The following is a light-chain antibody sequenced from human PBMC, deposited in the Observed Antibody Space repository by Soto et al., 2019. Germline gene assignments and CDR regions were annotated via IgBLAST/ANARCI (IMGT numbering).Light chain of an antibody. V-gene: IGKV3-15*01. CDR1: HGVSSH. J-gene: IGKJ5*01. CDR2: DSS. CDR3: QQYVTSPAIT. Sequence: ISMTQSPAILSVSPGEIATLSFRAIHGVSSHLVWYQQKPGQAPRLLISDSSTRATGIPDRFSGSGSGTDFTLTINRVAPEDFAVYYCQQYVTSPAITFGQGTRLEIK.